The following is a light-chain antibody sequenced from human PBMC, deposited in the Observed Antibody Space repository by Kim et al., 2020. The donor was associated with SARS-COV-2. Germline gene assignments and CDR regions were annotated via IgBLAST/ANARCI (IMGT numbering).Light chain of an antibody. V-gene: IGLV3-1*01. CDR1: KLGDKY. J-gene: IGLJ7*01. CDR2: QDS. Sequence: SVFPGQTASITCSGDKLGDKYACWYQQKPGQSPVLVIYQDSKRPSGIPERFSGSNSGNTATLTISGTQAMYEADYYCQAWDSSTAVFGGGTQLTVL. CDR3: QAWDSSTAV.